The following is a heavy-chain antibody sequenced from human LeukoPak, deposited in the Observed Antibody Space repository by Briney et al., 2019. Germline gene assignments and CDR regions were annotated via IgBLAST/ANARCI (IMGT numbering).Heavy chain of an antibody. V-gene: IGHV4-30-4*01. J-gene: IGHJ4*02. Sequence: SETLSLTCTVSGGSISSGDYYWSWIRKPPGKGLEWIGYIYYSGSTYYNPSLKSRVTISVDTSKNQFSLKLSSVTAADTAVYYCARDRERGTTGTTLDYWGQGTLVTVSS. CDR2: IYYSGST. CDR3: ARDRERGTTGTTLDY. CDR1: GGSISSGDYY. D-gene: IGHD1-1*01.